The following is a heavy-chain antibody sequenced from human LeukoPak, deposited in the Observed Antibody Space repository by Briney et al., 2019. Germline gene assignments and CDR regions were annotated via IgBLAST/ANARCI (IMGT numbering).Heavy chain of an antibody. CDR2: IYSIGTT. CDR3: ARCPSPVYFDL. V-gene: IGHV3-53*01. CDR1: GFSVSSSY. J-gene: IGHJ4*02. Sequence: GGSLRLSCAAYGFSVSSSYISWVRQAPGKGLEWVSVIYSIGTTYYADSVKGRFTISRDDSKNTLYLQMSNLRADDTAVYYCARCPSPVYFDLWGQGTLVTVSS.